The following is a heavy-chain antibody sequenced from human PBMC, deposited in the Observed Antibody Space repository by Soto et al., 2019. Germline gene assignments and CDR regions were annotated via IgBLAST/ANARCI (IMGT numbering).Heavy chain of an antibody. J-gene: IGHJ4*02. D-gene: IGHD2-2*01. V-gene: IGHV3-23*01. CDR3: AKCVIVVVPAAPDY. CDR1: GFTFSSYA. Sequence: GGSLRLSCAASGFTFSSYAMSWVRQAPGKGLEWVSAISGRGGSTCYADSVKGRFTISRDNYKNTLYLQMNSLRAEDTAVYYCAKCVIVVVPAAPDYWGQGTLVTSPQ. CDR2: ISGRGGST.